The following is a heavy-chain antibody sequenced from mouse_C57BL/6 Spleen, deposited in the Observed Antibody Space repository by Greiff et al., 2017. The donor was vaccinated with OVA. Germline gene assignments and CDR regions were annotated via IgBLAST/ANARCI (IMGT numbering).Heavy chain of an antibody. J-gene: IGHJ1*03. Sequence: QVQLQQPGAELVKPGASVKLSCKASGYTFTSYWMHWVKQRPGQGLEWIGMIHPNSGSTNYNEKFKSKATLTVDKSSSTAYMQLSSLTSEDSAVYFCASLITTVGGYFDVWGTGTTVTVSS. V-gene: IGHV1-64*01. D-gene: IGHD1-1*01. CDR2: IHPNSGST. CDR1: GYTFTSYW. CDR3: ASLITTVGGYFDV.